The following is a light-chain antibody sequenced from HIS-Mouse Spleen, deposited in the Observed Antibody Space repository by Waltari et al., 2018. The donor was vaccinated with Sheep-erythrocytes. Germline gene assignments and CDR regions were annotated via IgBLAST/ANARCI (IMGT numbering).Light chain of an antibody. CDR1: SGVVGGNND. Sequence: QHHRASAAPRGPSATISCTGTSGVVGGNNDVCWYQHTPGNAPKLMIYDVSKRPSGVPDRFSGSKSGNTASLTISGLQAEDEADYYCCSYAGSYNQVFAAGTKLTVL. V-gene: IGLV2-11*01. J-gene: IGLJ1*01. CDR3: CSYAGSYNQV. CDR2: DVS.